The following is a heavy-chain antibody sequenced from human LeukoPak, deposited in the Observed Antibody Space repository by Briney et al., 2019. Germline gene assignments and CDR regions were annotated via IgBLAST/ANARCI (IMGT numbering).Heavy chain of an antibody. V-gene: IGHV3-7*01. J-gene: IGHJ6*03. CDR3: ARDRGHGDSWGYYYYYYMDV. CDR2: IKQDGSEK. D-gene: IGHD4-17*01. CDR1: GFTFSSYW. Sequence: GGSLRLSCAASGFTFSSYWMRWVRQAPGKGLEWVANIKQDGSEKYYVDSVKGRFTISRDNAKNSLYLQMNSLRAEDTAVYYCARDRGHGDSWGYYYYYYMDVWGKGTTVTVSS.